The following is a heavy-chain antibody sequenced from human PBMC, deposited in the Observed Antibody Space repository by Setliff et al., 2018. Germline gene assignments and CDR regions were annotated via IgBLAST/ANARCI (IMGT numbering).Heavy chain of an antibody. CDR2: ISTSGST. J-gene: IGHJ6*02. D-gene: IGHD5-12*01. Sequence: LSLTCTVSGGSIINSYYWSWIRQPAGKGLEWIGRISTSGSTNYNPSLKSRVTVSLETSKNQFSLKLTSVTAADTAVYYCARDQWVRSPPLYFSYSMDVWGQGTTVTVSS. CDR1: GGSIINSYY. V-gene: IGHV4-4*07. CDR3: ARDQWVRSPPLYFSYSMDV.